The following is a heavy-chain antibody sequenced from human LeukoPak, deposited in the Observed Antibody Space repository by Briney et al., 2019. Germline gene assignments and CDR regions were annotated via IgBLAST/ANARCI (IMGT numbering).Heavy chain of an antibody. J-gene: IGHJ4*02. V-gene: IGHV4-34*01. Sequence: SETLSLTCAVYGGSFSGYYWSWIRQPPGKGLEWIGEINHSGSTNYNPSLKSRVTISVDTSKNQFSLKLSSVTAADTAVYYCARGRGRWLHPYFDYWGQGTLVTVSS. CDR3: ARGRGRWLHPYFDY. CDR1: GGSFSGYY. D-gene: IGHD5-24*01. CDR2: INHSGST.